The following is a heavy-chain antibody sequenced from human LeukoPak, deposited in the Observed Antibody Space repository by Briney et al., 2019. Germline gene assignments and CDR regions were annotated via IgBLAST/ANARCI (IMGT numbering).Heavy chain of an antibody. D-gene: IGHD4-17*01. J-gene: IGHJ2*01. V-gene: IGHV3-74*01. Sequence: GGSLRLSCAASGFTFSSHWMHWVRQAPGKGLVWVSRISSDGSSTSFADSVKGRFTISRDNAENTLYLHMNSLRDEDTAVYYCARDYGDYGLTWYFDLWGRGTLVTVSS. CDR2: ISSDGSST. CDR3: ARDYGDYGLTWYFDL. CDR1: GFTFSSHW.